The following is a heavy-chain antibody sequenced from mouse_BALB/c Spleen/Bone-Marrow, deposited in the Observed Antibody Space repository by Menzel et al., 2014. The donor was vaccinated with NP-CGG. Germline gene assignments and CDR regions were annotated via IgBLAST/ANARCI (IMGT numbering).Heavy chain of an antibody. CDR2: IFPGTGTT. CDR1: GYTFTSYW. D-gene: IGHD3-2*01. CDR3: ASRDSSGYVPDY. Sequence: VQLQQSGAELVKPGASVKLSCKTSGYTFTSYWIQWVKQRPGQGLGWIGEIFPGTGTTYYNEKFKGKATLIIDTSSSTAYMQLSSLTSEDSAVYFCASRDSSGYVPDYWGQGTTLTVSS. V-gene: IGHV1S132*01. J-gene: IGHJ2*01.